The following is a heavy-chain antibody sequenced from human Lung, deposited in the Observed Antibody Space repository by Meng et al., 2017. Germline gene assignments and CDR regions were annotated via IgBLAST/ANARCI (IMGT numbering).Heavy chain of an antibody. D-gene: IGHD6-6*01. V-gene: IGHV1-2*06. CDR3: AREGGSSSHFDY. J-gene: IGHJ4*02. CDR2: MNPNSGDT. Sequence: QVQLVQSGAEVNRPGASVRVSCKASGYTFTDYYMQWVRQAPGQGLEWMGRMNPNSGDTKYAQKFQGRVTMTGYTSISTAYMERRRLTSDDTAVYYCAREGGSSSHFDYWGQGTLVTVSS. CDR1: GYTFTDYY.